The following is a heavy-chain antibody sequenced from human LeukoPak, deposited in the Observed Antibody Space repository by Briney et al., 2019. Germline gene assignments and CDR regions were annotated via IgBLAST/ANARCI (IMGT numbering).Heavy chain of an antibody. CDR1: GYTFTGYY. CDR2: INPNSGGT. CDR3: AREMSYGSGSYGRDAFDI. D-gene: IGHD3-10*01. J-gene: IGHJ3*02. V-gene: IGHV1-2*02. Sequence: GASVKVSCKASGYTFTGYYMHWVRQAPGQGLEWMGWINPNSGGTNYAQKFQGRVTMTRDTSISTAYMELSRLRSDDTAVYYCAREMSYGSGSYGRDAFDIWGQGTMVTVSS.